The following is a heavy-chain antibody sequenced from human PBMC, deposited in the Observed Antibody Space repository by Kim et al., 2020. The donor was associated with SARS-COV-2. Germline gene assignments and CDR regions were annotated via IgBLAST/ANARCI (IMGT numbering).Heavy chain of an antibody. Sequence: GGSLRLSCAASGFTFSSYGLSWVRQAPGKGLEWVSGISYSGGDKYYVDSVKGRFTISRDNSKNALNLEMNSLRAEDTALYYCAKDITITTRCYVYCYYG. V-gene: IGHV3-23*01. D-gene: IGHD2-2*01. J-gene: IGHJ6*01. CDR3: AKDITITTRCYVYCYYG. CDR2: ISYSGGDK. CDR1: GFTFSSYG.